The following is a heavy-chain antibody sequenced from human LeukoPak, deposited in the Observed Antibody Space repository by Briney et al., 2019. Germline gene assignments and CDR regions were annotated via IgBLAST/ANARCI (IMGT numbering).Heavy chain of an antibody. J-gene: IGHJ6*03. Sequence: ASVKASCKASGYTFTGYYFHWVRQAPGQGLEWMGWINPNTAGTNYAQKFLGGVTLTWDTSISTAYMELNRLTSDDTAVYYCATSAGDYRAGHYYYMGVWGKGTSVTVSS. V-gene: IGHV1-2*02. CDR3: ATSAGDYRAGHYYYMGV. D-gene: IGHD4-11*01. CDR1: GYTFTGYY. CDR2: INPNTAGT.